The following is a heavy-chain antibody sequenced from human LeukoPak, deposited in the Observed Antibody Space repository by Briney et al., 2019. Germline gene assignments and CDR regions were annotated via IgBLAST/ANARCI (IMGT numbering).Heavy chain of an antibody. V-gene: IGHV3-33*01. D-gene: IGHD2-2*01. CDR3: ATVRAAGRSSWYLDY. Sequence: PGRSLRLSCAASGFTFSNYGMYLVRQAPGKGLEWVAVIWYDGSNKYYADSVKGRFTISRDNSKNTLYLQMNSLRAEDTAVYYCATVRAAGRSSWYLDYWGQGTLVTVSS. J-gene: IGHJ4*02. CDR2: IWYDGSNK. CDR1: GFTFSNYG.